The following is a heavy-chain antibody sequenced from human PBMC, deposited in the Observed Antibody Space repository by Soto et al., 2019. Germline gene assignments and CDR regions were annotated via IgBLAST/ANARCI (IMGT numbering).Heavy chain of an antibody. CDR2: ISWNSAVI. CDR3: EKVGGLGSYYKGCFAC. J-gene: IGHJ4*02. CDR1: GFTFDDYA. D-gene: IGHD3-10*01. Sequence: EVQLVESGGGWVQPGRSLRLSCAASGFTFDDYAMHWVRQAPGRGLEWVSGISWNSAVIGYADSVKGRFTISRDNAKDSLYLEMNSLRVDNTALYYCEKVGGLGSYYKGCFACRGQGPLVTVSS. V-gene: IGHV3-9*01.